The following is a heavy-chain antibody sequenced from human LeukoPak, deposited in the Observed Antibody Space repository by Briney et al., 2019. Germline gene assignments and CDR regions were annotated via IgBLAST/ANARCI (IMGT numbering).Heavy chain of an antibody. Sequence: GGSLRLSRAASAFTFSSYSMNWVRQAPGKGLEWVSSISSSSSYIYYADSVKGRFTISRDNAKNSLYLQMNSLRAEDTAVYYCARALGWLPENYWGQGTLVTVSS. CDR1: AFTFSSYS. D-gene: IGHD5-24*01. CDR2: ISSSSSYI. J-gene: IGHJ4*02. CDR3: ARALGWLPENY. V-gene: IGHV3-21*01.